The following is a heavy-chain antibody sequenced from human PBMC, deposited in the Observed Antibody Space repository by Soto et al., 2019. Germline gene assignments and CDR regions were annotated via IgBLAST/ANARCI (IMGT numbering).Heavy chain of an antibody. CDR1: GFTFSSYW. CDR3: ARESVVVVAATSDAFDI. D-gene: IGHD2-15*01. V-gene: IGHV3-7*01. CDR2: IKQDGSEK. J-gene: IGHJ3*02. Sequence: GSLRLSCAASGFTFSSYWMSWVRQAPGKGLEWVANIKQDGSEKYYVDSVKGRFTISRDNAKNSLYLQMNSLRAEDTAVYYCARESVVVVAATSDAFDIWGQGTTVTVSS.